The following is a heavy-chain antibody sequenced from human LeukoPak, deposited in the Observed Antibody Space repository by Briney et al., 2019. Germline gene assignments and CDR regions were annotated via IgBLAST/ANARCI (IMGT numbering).Heavy chain of an antibody. CDR2: IYYSGST. Sequence: SETLSLTCTVSGGSISSYYWSWIRQPPGEGLEWIGYIYYSGSTNYNPSLKSRVTISVDTSKNQFSLKLSSVTAADTAVYYCARYSSGWFDGFDIWGQGTMVTVSS. V-gene: IGHV4-59*01. D-gene: IGHD6-19*01. J-gene: IGHJ3*02. CDR1: GGSISSYY. CDR3: ARYSSGWFDGFDI.